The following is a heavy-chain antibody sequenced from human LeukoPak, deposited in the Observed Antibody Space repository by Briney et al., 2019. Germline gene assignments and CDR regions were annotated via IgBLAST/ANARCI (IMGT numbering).Heavy chain of an antibody. CDR2: MYSGGDT. CDR3: ARDAPQVPAAGVLAS. CDR1: GFTVSDNY. Sequence: GGSLRLSCAASGFTVSDNYMSWVRQAPGKGLEWVSVMYSGGDTYYSDSVKGRSTFSRDISKNTLYLQMNGLRTEDTPMYYCARDAPQVPAAGVLASWGQGTLVTVPS. V-gene: IGHV3-53*01. J-gene: IGHJ1*01. D-gene: IGHD6-13*01.